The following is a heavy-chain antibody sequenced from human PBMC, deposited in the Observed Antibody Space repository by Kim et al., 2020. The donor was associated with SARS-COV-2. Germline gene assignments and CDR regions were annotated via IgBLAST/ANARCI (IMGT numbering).Heavy chain of an antibody. V-gene: IGHV3-21*06. Sequence: GGSLRLSCVASGFTFSNYHMNWVRQAPGKGLEWVSSISSGSSDIYSADSVKGRFTISRDNAKNSLYLQMNSLRDEDTAVYYCVRVSAAGTWSGFDMWGQGTMVTVSS. CDR3: VRVSAAGTWSGFDM. CDR1: GFTFSNYH. J-gene: IGHJ3*02. CDR2: ISSGSSDI. D-gene: IGHD3-3*01.